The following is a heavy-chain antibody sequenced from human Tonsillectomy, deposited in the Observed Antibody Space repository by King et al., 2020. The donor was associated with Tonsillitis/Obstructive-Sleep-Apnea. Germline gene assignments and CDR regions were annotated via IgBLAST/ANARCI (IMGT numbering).Heavy chain of an antibody. Sequence: VQLVESGGGLVKPGGSLRLSCAASGFTFNNAWMSWVRQAPGKGLEWVGRIKSKTDGGTTDYAAPVKGRFTISRDDSKNTLYLQMNSLKTEDTAVYYCTTDREVTIFGVVPGLDYWGQGTLVTVSS. J-gene: IGHJ4*02. CDR1: GFTFNNAW. CDR2: IKSKTDGGTT. V-gene: IGHV3-15*01. CDR3: TTDREVTIFGVVPGLDY. D-gene: IGHD3-3*01.